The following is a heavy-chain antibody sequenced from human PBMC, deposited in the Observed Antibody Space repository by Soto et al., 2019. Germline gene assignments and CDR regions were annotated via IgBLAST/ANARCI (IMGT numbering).Heavy chain of an antibody. J-gene: IGHJ6*02. CDR1: GFIFSRYG. CDR3: AKDLGSGKPYYYYAMDV. Sequence: QGQLVESGGGVGQPGTSLRLSCEASGFIFSRYGMHWVRQAPGKGLEWVAVISYDGSNKYYAESVKGRFIISRDKSENTLYLQMNSLRPEDTAVYYCAKDLGSGKPYYYYAMDVWGQGTTVTVSS. D-gene: IGHD3-10*01. V-gene: IGHV3-30*18. CDR2: ISYDGSNK.